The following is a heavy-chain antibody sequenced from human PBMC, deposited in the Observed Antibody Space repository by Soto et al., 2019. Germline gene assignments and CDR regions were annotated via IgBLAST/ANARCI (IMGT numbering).Heavy chain of an antibody. CDR2: ISSSGSTI. CDR3: ARASFPGYGDYNDYFDY. CDR1: GFTFSDYY. J-gene: IGHJ4*02. D-gene: IGHD4-17*01. Sequence: GGSLRLSCAASGFTFSDYYMSWIRQAPGKGLEWVSYISSSGSTIYYADSVKGRFTISRVNAKNSLYLQMNSLRAEDTAVYYCARASFPGYGDYNDYFDYWGQGTLVTVSS. V-gene: IGHV3-11*01.